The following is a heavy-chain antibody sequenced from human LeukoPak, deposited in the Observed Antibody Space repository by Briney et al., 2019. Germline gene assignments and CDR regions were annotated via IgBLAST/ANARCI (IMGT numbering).Heavy chain of an antibody. D-gene: IGHD1-26*01. J-gene: IGHJ5*02. Sequence: GGSLRLSCAASGFTFSGSAIHWVRQSSGKGLEWVGQIDKKDKGYATATAYAASVKGRFTISRDDSINTAYLQMKSLKIEDTALYFCTRASGTSNWFNPCGQGTLVTVSS. CDR3: TRASGTSNWFNP. CDR2: IDKKDKGYATAT. CDR1: GFTFSGSA. V-gene: IGHV3-73*01.